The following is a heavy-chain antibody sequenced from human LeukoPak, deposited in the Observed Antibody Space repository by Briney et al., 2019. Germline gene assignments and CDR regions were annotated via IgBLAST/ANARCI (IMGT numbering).Heavy chain of an antibody. CDR1: GYTFTSYG. CDR2: ISAYNGNT. Sequence: ASVKVSCKASGYTFTSYGISWVRQAPGQGLEWMGWISAYNGNTNYAQKLQSRVTMTTDTSTSTAYMELRSLRSDDTAVYYCARATVTVKSDAFDIWGQGTMVTVSS. V-gene: IGHV1-18*01. CDR3: ARATVTVKSDAFDI. J-gene: IGHJ3*02. D-gene: IGHD4-17*01.